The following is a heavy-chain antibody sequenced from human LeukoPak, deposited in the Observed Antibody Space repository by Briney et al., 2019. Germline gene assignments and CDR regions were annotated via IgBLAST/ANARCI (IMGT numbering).Heavy chain of an antibody. CDR3: ARSEAYDSSGYHSDY. CDR2: ITGNGGTT. J-gene: IGHJ4*02. CDR1: GFSFSNYG. Sequence: PGGSLRLSCAASGFSFSNYGMNWVRQAPGKWLEWVSGITGNGGTTYYADSVKGRFTISRDNAKNSLYLQMNSLRAEDTAVYYCARSEAYDSSGYHSDYWGQGTLVTVSS. D-gene: IGHD3-22*01. V-gene: IGHV3-23*01.